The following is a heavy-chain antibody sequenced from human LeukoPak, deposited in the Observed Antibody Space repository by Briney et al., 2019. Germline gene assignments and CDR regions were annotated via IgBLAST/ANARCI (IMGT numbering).Heavy chain of an antibody. CDR3: AKGAYDYIEMGYFDY. CDR1: GFTFSSYS. V-gene: IGHV3-21*04. J-gene: IGHJ4*02. CDR2: ISSSSSYI. D-gene: IGHD5-12*01. Sequence: GGSLRLSCAASGFTFSSYSMNWVRQAPGKGLEWVSSISSSSSYIYYADSVKGRFTISRDSSKNTLYLQMNSLRAEDMAVYYCAKGAYDYIEMGYFDYWGQGTLVTVSS.